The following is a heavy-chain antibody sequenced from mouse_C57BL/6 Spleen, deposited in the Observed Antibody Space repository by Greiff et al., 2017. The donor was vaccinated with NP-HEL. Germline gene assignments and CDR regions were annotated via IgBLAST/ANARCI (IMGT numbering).Heavy chain of an antibody. CDR1: GFTFSSYA. CDR2: ISDGGSYT. Sequence: EVMLVESGGGLVKPGGSLKLSCAASGFTFSSYAMSWVRQTPEKRLEWVATISDGGSYTYYPDNVKGRFTISRDNAKNNLYLQMSHLKSEDTAMYYCARDRIYDGYWYLDYWGQGTTLTVSS. J-gene: IGHJ2*01. D-gene: IGHD2-3*01. CDR3: ARDRIYDGYWYLDY. V-gene: IGHV5-4*01.